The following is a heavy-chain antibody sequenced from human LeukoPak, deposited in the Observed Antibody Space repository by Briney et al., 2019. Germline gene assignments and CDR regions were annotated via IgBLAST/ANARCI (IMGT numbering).Heavy chain of an antibody. CDR3: VRDETLWTLDW. J-gene: IGHJ4*02. V-gene: IGHV3-74*03. Sequence: GGSLRLSCTASGFTFSAHWIHWVRHPPGMGLVWVSRINERGTDSMYAESVKGRFTISRDNAKNTVYLQMNSLRAEDTAVYYCVRDETLWTLDWWGQGTLASVSS. D-gene: IGHD1-1*01. CDR2: INERGTDS. CDR1: GFTFSAHW.